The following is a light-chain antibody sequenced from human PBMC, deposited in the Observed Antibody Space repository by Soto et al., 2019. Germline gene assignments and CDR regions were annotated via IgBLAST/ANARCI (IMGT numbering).Light chain of an antibody. CDR2: GAS. J-gene: IGKJ1*01. V-gene: IGKV3-20*01. Sequence: EIVLTQSPGTLSLSPGAGATLSCRASQSISSTFLAWYQHKPGQAPRVLIYGASRRAAGIPDRFSGSGSGTDFTLTISRLEPEDFAVDYCQQYESSWTFGQGTKVEVK. CDR1: QSISSTF. CDR3: QQYESSWT.